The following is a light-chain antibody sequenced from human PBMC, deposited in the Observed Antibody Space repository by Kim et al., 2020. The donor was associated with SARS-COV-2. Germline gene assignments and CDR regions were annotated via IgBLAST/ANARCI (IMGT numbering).Light chain of an antibody. CDR2: KAS. CDR1: QSISSW. Sequence: ASVGDRVTITCRASQSISSWLAWYQQKPGKAPKLLIYKASSLESGVPSRFSGSGSGTEFTLTINSLQPDDFATYYCQQYNSYLLTFGGGTKVDIK. V-gene: IGKV1-5*03. J-gene: IGKJ4*01. CDR3: QQYNSYLLT.